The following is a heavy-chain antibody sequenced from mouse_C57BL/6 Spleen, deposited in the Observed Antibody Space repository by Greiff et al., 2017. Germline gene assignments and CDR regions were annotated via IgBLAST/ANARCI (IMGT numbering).Heavy chain of an antibody. CDR1: GYTFTSYW. J-gene: IGHJ4*01. V-gene: IGHV1-64*01. CDR3: AREDYYYAMDY. Sequence: QVQLQQPGAELVKPGASVKLSCKASGYTFTSYWMHLVKQRPGQGLAWIGMIHPTSGNTNYNEKFKIKATLTVDKSSSTAYMQLSSLTSEDSAVYYCAREDYYYAMDYWGQGTSVTVSS. CDR2: IHPTSGNT. D-gene: IGHD2-4*01.